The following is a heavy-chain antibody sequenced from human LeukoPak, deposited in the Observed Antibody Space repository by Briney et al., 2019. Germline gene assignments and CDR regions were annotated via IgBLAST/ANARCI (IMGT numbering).Heavy chain of an antibody. Sequence: GGSLRLSCAASGFTFSSYAMSWVRQAPGQGQERVSTMSGSGGVTYYADSVKGRFTISRDNSKNTLYLQMNSLRAEDTAVYYCAKATWYSSGWVDYWGQGTLVTVSS. V-gene: IGHV3-23*01. CDR1: GFTFSSYA. D-gene: IGHD6-19*01. CDR2: MSGSGGVT. J-gene: IGHJ4*02. CDR3: AKATWYSSGWVDY.